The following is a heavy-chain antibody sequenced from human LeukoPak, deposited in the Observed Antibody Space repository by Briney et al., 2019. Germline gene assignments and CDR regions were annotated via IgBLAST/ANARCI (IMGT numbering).Heavy chain of an antibody. V-gene: IGHV4-39*01. CDR1: GDSISSTNYY. CDR3: ARSPRIYMIGTHAFDI. D-gene: IGHD3-22*01. Sequence: SETLSLTCTVSGDSISSTNYYWGWIRQPPGKGLEWIGSIYCSGSTYYNPSLKSRVTISVDTSKNQFSLKLSSVTAADTAVYFCARSPRIYMIGTHAFDIWGQGTMVTVSS. CDR2: IYCSGST. J-gene: IGHJ3*02.